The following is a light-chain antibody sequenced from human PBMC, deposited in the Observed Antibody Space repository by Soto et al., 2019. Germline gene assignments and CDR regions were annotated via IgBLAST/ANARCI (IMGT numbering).Light chain of an antibody. Sequence: LTQPPSASGSPGQSVTLSCTGTSSDICDYNYVSWYQQHPGKVPKLMIYEVSKRPSGVPYRFSGSKSGNTASLTVSGLQAEDEADYYCSSYGGSDNVVFGGGTKLTVL. J-gene: IGLJ2*01. CDR3: SSYGGSDNVV. V-gene: IGLV2-8*01. CDR2: EVS. CDR1: SSDICDYNY.